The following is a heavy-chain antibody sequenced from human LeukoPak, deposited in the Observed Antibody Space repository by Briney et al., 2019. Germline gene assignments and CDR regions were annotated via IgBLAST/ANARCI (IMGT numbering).Heavy chain of an antibody. CDR1: GGSFSGYY. Sequence: SETLSLTCAVYGGSFSGYYWSWIRQPPGKGLEWIGEINHSGSTNYNPSLKSRVTISVDTSKNQFSLKLSSVTAADTAVYYCARRPPKDWYFDLWAVAPWSLSPQ. V-gene: IGHV4-34*01. CDR2: INHSGST. CDR3: ARRPPKDWYFDL. J-gene: IGHJ2*01.